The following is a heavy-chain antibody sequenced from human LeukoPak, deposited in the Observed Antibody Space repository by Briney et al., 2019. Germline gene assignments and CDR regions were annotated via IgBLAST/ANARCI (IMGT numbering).Heavy chain of an antibody. CDR3: ARVHVRGAYLDP. CDR1: GGSISSYY. V-gene: IGHV4-59*01. J-gene: IGHJ5*02. D-gene: IGHD3-10*02. Sequence: SETLSLTCTVSGGSISSYYWSWIRQPPGKGLEWIGYIYYSGSTNYNPSLKSRVTISVDTSKNQFSLKLSSVTAADTAVYCCARVHVRGAYLDPWGQGTLVTVSS. CDR2: IYYSGST.